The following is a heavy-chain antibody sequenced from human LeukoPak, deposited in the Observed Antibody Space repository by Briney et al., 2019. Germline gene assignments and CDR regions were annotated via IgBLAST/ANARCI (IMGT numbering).Heavy chain of an antibody. CDR2: MNPNSGNT. CDR3: AREVAAAPGIYYYYYYGMDV. V-gene: IGHV1-8*01. Sequence: GTSVKVSCKASGYTFTSYDINWVRQATGQGLEWMGWMNPNSGNTGYAQKFQGRVTMTRNTSISTAYMELSSLRSEDTAVYYCAREVAAAPGIYYYYYYGMDVWGQGTTVTVSS. J-gene: IGHJ6*02. D-gene: IGHD6-13*01. CDR1: GYTFTSYD.